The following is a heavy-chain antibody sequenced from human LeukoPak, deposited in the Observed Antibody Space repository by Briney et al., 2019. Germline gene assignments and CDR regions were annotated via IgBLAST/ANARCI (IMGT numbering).Heavy chain of an antibody. CDR3: ARDDSLAVSAGLNYGMDV. CDR2: IKQDGSEK. V-gene: IGHV3-7*01. Sequence: GGSLRLSCAASGFTFSSYWMSWVRQAPGKGLEWVANIKQDGSEKYYVDSVKGRFTISRDNAKNSLYLQMNSLRAEDTAVYYCARDDSLAVSAGLNYGMDVWGQGPRSPSP. J-gene: IGHJ6*02. D-gene: IGHD6-19*01. CDR1: GFTFSSYW.